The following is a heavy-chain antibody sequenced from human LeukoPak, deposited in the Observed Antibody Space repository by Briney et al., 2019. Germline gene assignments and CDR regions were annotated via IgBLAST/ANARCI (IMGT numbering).Heavy chain of an antibody. CDR3: ARVRLSGTYLDAFDI. CDR1: GGSISSYY. D-gene: IGHD1-26*01. CDR2: IYYSGST. Sequence: SGTLSLTCTVSGGSISSYYWSRIRQPPGKGLEWIGYIYYSGSTKYNPSLKSRVTISVDTSKNQFSLKLNSITTADTAVYYCARVRLSGTYLDAFDIWGQGTMVTVSS. J-gene: IGHJ3*02. V-gene: IGHV4-59*01.